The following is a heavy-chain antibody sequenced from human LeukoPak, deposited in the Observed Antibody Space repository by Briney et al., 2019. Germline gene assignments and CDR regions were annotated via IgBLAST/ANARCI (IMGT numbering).Heavy chain of an antibody. CDR1: GFTFSSYS. Sequence: GGSLRLSCAASGFTFSSYSMNWVRQAPGKGLEWVSSISSSSSYIYYADSVKGRFTISRDNSKNTLYLQMNSLRAEDTAVYYCAKDTYSSGWYGSFDYWGQGTLVTVSS. J-gene: IGHJ4*02. V-gene: IGHV3-21*01. D-gene: IGHD6-19*01. CDR2: ISSSSSYI. CDR3: AKDTYSSGWYGSFDY.